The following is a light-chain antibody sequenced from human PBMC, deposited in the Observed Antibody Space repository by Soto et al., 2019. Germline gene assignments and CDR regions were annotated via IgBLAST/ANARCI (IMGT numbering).Light chain of an antibody. CDR3: DSHAISSSHV. CDR2: DVS. V-gene: IGLV2-14*01. Sequence: QSVLTQPASVSGSPGQSITISCTGTGSDVGGYRYVSWYQQHPGKAPKLMIYDVSNRPSGVSDRFSGSKSGNTASLTISGLQSEDEADYYCDSHAISSSHVFGTGTKSPS. CDR1: GSDVGGYRY. J-gene: IGLJ1*01.